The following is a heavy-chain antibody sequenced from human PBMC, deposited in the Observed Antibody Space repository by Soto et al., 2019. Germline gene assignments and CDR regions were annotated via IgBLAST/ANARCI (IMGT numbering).Heavy chain of an antibody. D-gene: IGHD2-2*01. CDR2: VYCSGSS. V-gene: IGHV4-31*03. CDR3: AKLSCTSSTCYFPGWFDP. J-gene: IGHJ5*02. CDR1: GDSISGGASF. Sequence: SETLSLTCTVSGDSISGGASFWSWIRQPPGKGLEWIANVYCSGSSYYNPSLKSRLTISVDTTKNQFSLQLKSMTAADTAVYYCAKLSCTSSTCYFPGWFDPWGQGTLVTVSS.